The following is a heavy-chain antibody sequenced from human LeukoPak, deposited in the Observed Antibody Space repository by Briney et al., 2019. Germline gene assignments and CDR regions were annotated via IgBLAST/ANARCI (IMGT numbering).Heavy chain of an antibody. CDR1: GYTFTGYY. J-gene: IGHJ4*02. CDR3: ARGGVDSSGYQAPDY. D-gene: IGHD3-22*01. Sequence: GASVKVSCKASGYTFTGYYMHWVRQAPGQGLEWMGWMNPNSGNTGYAQKFQGRVTITRNTSISTAYMELSSLRSEDTAVYYCARGGVDSSGYQAPDYWGQGTLVTVSS. CDR2: MNPNSGNT. V-gene: IGHV1-8*03.